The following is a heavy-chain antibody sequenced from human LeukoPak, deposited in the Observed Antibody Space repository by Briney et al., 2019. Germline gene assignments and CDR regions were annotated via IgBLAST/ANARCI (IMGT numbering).Heavy chain of an antibody. CDR3: ASSPDSSSWYQVNAFDI. D-gene: IGHD6-13*01. Sequence: GASVKVSCKASGGTFSSYAISWVRQAPGQGLEWMGWISAYNGNTNYAQKLQGRVTMTTDTSTSTAYMELRSLRSDDPAVYYCASSPDSSSWYQVNAFDIWGQGTMVTVSS. CDR1: GGTFSSYA. J-gene: IGHJ3*02. V-gene: IGHV1-18*01. CDR2: ISAYNGNT.